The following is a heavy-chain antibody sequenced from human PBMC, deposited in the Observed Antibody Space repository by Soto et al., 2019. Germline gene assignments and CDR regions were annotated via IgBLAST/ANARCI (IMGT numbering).Heavy chain of an antibody. CDR3: ARHDYGYYYMDV. Sequence: PSETLSLTCTVSGGSISSYYWSWIRQPPGKGLEWIGYIYYSGSTNYNPSLKSRVTISVDTSKNQFSLKLSSVTAADTAVYYCARHDYGYYYMDVWGKGTTVTVSS. J-gene: IGHJ6*03. CDR1: GGSISSYY. D-gene: IGHD4-17*01. V-gene: IGHV4-59*08. CDR2: IYYSGST.